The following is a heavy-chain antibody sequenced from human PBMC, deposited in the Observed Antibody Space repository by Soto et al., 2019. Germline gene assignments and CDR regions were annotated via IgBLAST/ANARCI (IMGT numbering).Heavy chain of an antibody. CDR2: FYDSGTS. V-gene: IGHV4-30-4*01. CDR3: ARGTRDYFDTTGPGYGMDV. D-gene: IGHD3-22*01. Sequence: QVQLQASGPGLVKPSQTLSLTCTVSGDSISDVDYYWSWVRQTPREGLEWIGAFYDSGTSYYSPSLKSRMTISVESSKNQFSLTLTSVTAADTAVYYCARGTRDYFDTTGPGYGMDVWGQGTTVTVSS. J-gene: IGHJ6*02. CDR1: GDSISDVDYY.